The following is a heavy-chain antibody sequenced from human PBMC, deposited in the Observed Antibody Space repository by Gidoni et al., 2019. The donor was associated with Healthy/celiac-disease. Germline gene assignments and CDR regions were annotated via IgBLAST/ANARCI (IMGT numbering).Heavy chain of an antibody. V-gene: IGHV4-30-4*01. D-gene: IGHD3-10*01. CDR3: ARDPHYYGSGSYFDY. J-gene: IGHJ4*02. Sequence: QVQLQESGPGLVKPSQTLSLTCTVSGGSISSGDYYWSWIRQPPGKGLEWIGYIYYSGSTYYNPSLKSRVTISVDTSKNQFSLKLSSVTAADTAVYYCARDPHYYGSGSYFDYWGQGTLVTVSS. CDR2: IYYSGST. CDR1: GGSISSGDYY.